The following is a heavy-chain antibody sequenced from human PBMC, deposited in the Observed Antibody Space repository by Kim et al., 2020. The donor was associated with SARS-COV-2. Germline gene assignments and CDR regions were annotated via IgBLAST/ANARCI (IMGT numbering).Heavy chain of an antibody. V-gene: IGHV3-74*01. CDR3: ATIAAAGPSLV. CDR2: INSDVSST. Sequence: GGSLRLSCAASGFTFSSYWMHWVRQAPGKGLVWVSRINSDVSSTSYADSVKGRFTISRDNAKNTLYLQMNSLRAEDTAVYYCATIAAAGPSLVWGQGTLVTVSS. CDR1: GFTFSSYW. J-gene: IGHJ4*02. D-gene: IGHD6-13*01.